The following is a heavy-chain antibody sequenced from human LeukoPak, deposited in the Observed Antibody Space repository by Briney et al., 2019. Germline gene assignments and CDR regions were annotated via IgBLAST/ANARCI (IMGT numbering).Heavy chain of an antibody. CDR1: GFSLDDYD. V-gene: IGHV3-20*04. D-gene: IGHD3-16*01. CDR3: AREEGGYFDY. CDR2: INWNGGST. J-gene: IGHJ4*02. Sequence: RPGGSPRLSCAASGFSLDDYDMSWVRQAPGKGLEWVSGINWNGGSTGYADSVKGRFTISRDNAKNSLYLQMSSLRAEDTALYYCAREEGGYFDYWGQGTLVTVSS.